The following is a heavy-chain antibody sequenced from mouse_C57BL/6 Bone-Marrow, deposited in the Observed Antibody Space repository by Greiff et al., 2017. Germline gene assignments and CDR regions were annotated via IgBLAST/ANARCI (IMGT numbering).Heavy chain of an antibody. CDR2: ISYDGSN. CDR3: ARAIYYDPSRNWYFDV. D-gene: IGHD2-4*01. J-gene: IGHJ1*03. V-gene: IGHV3-6*01. Sequence: QLQQSGPGLVKPSQSLSLTCSVTGYSITSGYYWNWIRQFPGNKLEWMGYISYDGSNNYNPSLKNRISITRDTSKNQFFLKLNSVTTEDTATYYCARAIYYDPSRNWYFDVWGTGTTVTVSS. CDR1: GYSITSGYY.